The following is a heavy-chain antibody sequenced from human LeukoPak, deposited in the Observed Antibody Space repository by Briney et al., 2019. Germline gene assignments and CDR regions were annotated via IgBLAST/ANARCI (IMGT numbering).Heavy chain of an antibody. V-gene: IGHV3-48*03. CDR3: ARRAVAGKEERY. Sequence: PGGSLRLSCAASGFTFSSYEMNWVRQAPGKGLEWVSYISSSGSTIYYADSVKGRFTISRDNAKNSLYLQMNSLRAEDTAVYYCARRAVAGKEERYWGQGTLVTVSS. D-gene: IGHD6-19*01. CDR1: GFTFSSYE. CDR2: ISSSGSTI. J-gene: IGHJ4*02.